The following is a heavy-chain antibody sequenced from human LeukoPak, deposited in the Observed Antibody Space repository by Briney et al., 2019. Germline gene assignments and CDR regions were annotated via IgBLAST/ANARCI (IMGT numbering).Heavy chain of an antibody. D-gene: IGHD6-6*01. J-gene: IGHJ4*02. V-gene: IGHV1-2*02. CDR3: ARGPRIAGPPSDY. CDR1: GYTFTGYY. CDR2: IDPNSGGT. Sequence: GASVTVSCKASGYTFTGYYIHWVRQAPGQGLEWMGWIDPNSGGTIYAQKFQGRVTMTRDTSISTAYMELSRLRSDDTAVYYCARGPRIAGPPSDYWGQGTLVTVSS.